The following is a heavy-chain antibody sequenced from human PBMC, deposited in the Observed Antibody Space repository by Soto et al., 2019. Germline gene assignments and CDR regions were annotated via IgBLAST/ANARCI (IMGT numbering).Heavy chain of an antibody. D-gene: IGHD1-20*01. Sequence: GASVEVSCKASGYTFTSYDINWVRQAPGQGLEWMGWMNPNSGNTGYAQKFQGGVTMTRNTSISTAYMELSSLRSEDTAVYFCARAGIYSALMADNWFDPWGQGTLVTVSS. CDR3: ARAGIYSALMADNWFDP. CDR2: MNPNSGNT. J-gene: IGHJ5*02. V-gene: IGHV1-8*01. CDR1: GYTFTSYD.